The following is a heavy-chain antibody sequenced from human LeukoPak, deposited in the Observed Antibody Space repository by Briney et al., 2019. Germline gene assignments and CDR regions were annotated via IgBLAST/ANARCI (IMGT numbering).Heavy chain of an antibody. V-gene: IGHV3-30*18. CDR2: ISYDGSNK. CDR1: GFTFSSYG. J-gene: IGHJ6*03. CDR3: AKVPVGEPSHYYYYIDV. Sequence: GGSLRLSCAASGFTFSSYGMHWVRQAPGKGLEWVAVISYDGSNKYYVDSAKGRFTIPRDNSKNTLYLQMNSLRAEDTAVYYCAKVPVGEPSHYYYYIDVWGKGTTVTVSS. D-gene: IGHD3-10*01.